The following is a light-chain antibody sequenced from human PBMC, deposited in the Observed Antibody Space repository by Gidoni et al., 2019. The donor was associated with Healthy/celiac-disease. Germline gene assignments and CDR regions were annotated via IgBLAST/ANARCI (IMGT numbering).Light chain of an antibody. Sequence: EIVLTQSPATLSLSPGERATLSCRASQSVSSYLAWYQQKPGQAPRLLIYDASNRATGSPARFSVSGSGTDFTLTISSLEPEDFAVYYCQQRSNWPPWTFGQGTKVEIK. CDR1: QSVSSY. J-gene: IGKJ1*01. CDR3: QQRSNWPPWT. CDR2: DAS. V-gene: IGKV3-11*01.